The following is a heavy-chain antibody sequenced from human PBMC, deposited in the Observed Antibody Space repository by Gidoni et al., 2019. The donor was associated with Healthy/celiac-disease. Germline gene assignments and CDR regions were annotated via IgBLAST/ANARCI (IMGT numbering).Heavy chain of an antibody. V-gene: IGHV4-30-4*01. J-gene: IGHJ4*02. D-gene: IGHD2-15*01. CDR3: ARDAGLLRYRVLDD. CDR1: GCSISSGDYS. CDR2: IYYSGRP. Sequence: QVQLQESGPGLVQPSQTLSLTCTLAGCSISSGDYSCSWLRQPPGKGLEWIGYIYYSGRPYYNPSLKSRVTISVDTSKNQFSLKLSSVTAADTAVYYGARDAGLLRYRVLDDWGQGTLVTVSS.